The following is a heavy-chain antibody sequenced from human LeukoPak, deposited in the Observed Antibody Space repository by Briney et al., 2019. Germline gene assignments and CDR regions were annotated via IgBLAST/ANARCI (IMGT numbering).Heavy chain of an antibody. D-gene: IGHD2-8*02. J-gene: IGHJ4*02. CDR1: VYTFTSYY. Sequence: GASVKVSCKASVYTFTSYYMHWVRQAPGQGLEWMGLINPSGTGTNYAQKFQGRVTMTRDTSTSTVYMEPSGLRSEDTAVYYCAREESGGYFDYWGQGTLVTVSS. V-gene: IGHV1-46*01. CDR2: INPSGTGT. CDR3: AREESGGYFDY.